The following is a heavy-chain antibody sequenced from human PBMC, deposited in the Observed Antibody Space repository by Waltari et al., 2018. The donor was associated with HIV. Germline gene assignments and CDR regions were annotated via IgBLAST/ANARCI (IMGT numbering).Heavy chain of an antibody. CDR2: ISSSSSDI. V-gene: IGHV3-21*01. Sequence: EVQLVESGGGLVKPGGSLRLSCAASGFTFSSYYMNWVRQAPGRGLRWVSSISSSSSDIYYADSVKGRFTISRDNAKKSLYLQMNSLRVEDTAVYYCAREAIGGSFSTGMDVWGQGTTVTVSS. J-gene: IGHJ6*02. CDR1: GFTFSSYY. D-gene: IGHD2-15*01. CDR3: AREAIGGSFSTGMDV.